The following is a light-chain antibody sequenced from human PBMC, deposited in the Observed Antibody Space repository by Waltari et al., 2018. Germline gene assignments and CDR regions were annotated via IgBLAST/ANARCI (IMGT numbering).Light chain of an antibody. CDR3: AAWDDRLSVWV. V-gene: IGLV1-47*01. CDR1: CSNIGTHY. CDR2: RIY. Sequence: QSVLTQPPPPSGTPGQRVTITFSGGCSNIGTHYVFLYQQFAGTATNLLIYRIYPRHSGVPDRFSGSKSGTSASLAISGLRSEDEADYYCAAWDDRLSVWVFGGGTKLTVL. J-gene: IGLJ3*02.